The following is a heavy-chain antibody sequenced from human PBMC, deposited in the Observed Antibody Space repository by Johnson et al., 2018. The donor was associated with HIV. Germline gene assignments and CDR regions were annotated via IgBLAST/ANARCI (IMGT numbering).Heavy chain of an antibody. D-gene: IGHD3-3*01. V-gene: IGHV3-30*02. CDR1: GFTFSSYG. Sequence: QVQLVESGGGVVQPGGSLRLSCAASGFTFSSYGMHWVRQAPGKGLEWVAFIRYDGSNKYYADSVKGRFNISRDNSKNTLYLQMNSLRAEDTAVYYCARVWSGESGAFDICGQGTMVTVSS. CDR2: IRYDGSNK. CDR3: ARVWSGESGAFDI. J-gene: IGHJ3*02.